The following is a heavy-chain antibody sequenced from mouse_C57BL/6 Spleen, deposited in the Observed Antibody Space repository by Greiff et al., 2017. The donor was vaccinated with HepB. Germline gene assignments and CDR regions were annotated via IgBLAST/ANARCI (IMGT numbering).Heavy chain of an antibody. CDR3: ASEITGTNFDV. J-gene: IGHJ1*03. CDR1: GYSITSGYY. D-gene: IGHD4-1*01. Sequence: ESGPGLVKPSQSLSLTCSVTGYSITSGYYWNWIRQFPGNKLEWMGYISYDGSNNYNPSLKNRIPITRDTSKNQFFLKLNSVTTEDTATYYCASEITGTNFDVWGTGTTVTVSS. V-gene: IGHV3-6*01. CDR2: ISYDGSN.